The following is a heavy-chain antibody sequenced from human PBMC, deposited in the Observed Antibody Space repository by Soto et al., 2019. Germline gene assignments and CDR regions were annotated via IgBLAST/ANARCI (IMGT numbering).Heavy chain of an antibody. CDR3: AKYKGDVWSGKSLFQH. CDR2: ISDSGFST. V-gene: IGHV3-23*01. CDR1: GFIFNSYA. D-gene: IGHD3-3*01. Sequence: EVQMLESGGGLVQPGGSLRLSCAASGFIFNSYAMSWVRQAPGKGLEWVSSISDSGFSTYHADSVKGRFTISRDNSKNTLDLQMNSLTAEDTAVYYCAKYKGDVWSGKSLFQHWAQGTLVTVSS. J-gene: IGHJ1*01.